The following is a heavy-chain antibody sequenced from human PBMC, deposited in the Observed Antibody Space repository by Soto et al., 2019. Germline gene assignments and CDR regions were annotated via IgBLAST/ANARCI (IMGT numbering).Heavy chain of an antibody. V-gene: IGHV1-18*01. CDR3: ARDPRRYSGYDLALGYYYGMDV. CDR2: ISAYNGNT. Sequence: ASVKVSCKASGYTFTSYGISWVRQAPGQGPEWMGWISAYNGNTNYAQKLQGRVTMTTDTSTSTAYMELRSLRSDDTAVYYCARDPRRYSGYDLALGYYYGMDVWGQGTTVTVSS. CDR1: GYTFTSYG. J-gene: IGHJ6*02. D-gene: IGHD5-12*01.